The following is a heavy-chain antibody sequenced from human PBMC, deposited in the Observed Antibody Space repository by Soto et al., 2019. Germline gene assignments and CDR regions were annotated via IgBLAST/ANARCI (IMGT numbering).Heavy chain of an antibody. CDR2: ISAYNGKR. V-gene: IGHV1-18*01. CDR3: ARGRIVASIHDAFEI. CDR1: GYDFTSYG. J-gene: IGHJ3*02. D-gene: IGHD2-21*01. Sequence: QGQLLQSGDEVKKPGASVRVSCRASGYDFTSYGISWVRQAPGQGLEWVSGISAYNGKRDTAQKFQGRVTMTLDTSTDTAHMELGDLTSADTAAYYCARGRIVASIHDAFEIWGQGTMVAVSS.